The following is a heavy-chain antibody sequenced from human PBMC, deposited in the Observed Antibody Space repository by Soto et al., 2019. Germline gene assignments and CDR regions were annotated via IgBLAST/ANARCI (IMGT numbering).Heavy chain of an antibody. D-gene: IGHD4-17*01. CDR1: GVTCSSYG. Sequence: GGSLRHSNAASGVTCSSYGMSWVRQAPGKGLEWVSAISGSGGSTYYADSVKGRFTISRDNSKNTLYLQMNSLRAEDTAVYYCAKDRWYGEIDYWGQGTLVTSPQ. V-gene: IGHV3-23*01. J-gene: IGHJ4*02. CDR2: ISGSGGST. CDR3: AKDRWYGEIDY.